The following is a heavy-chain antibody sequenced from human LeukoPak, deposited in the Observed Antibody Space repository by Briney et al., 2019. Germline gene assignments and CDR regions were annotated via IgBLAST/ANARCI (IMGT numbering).Heavy chain of an antibody. D-gene: IGHD4-23*01. J-gene: IGHJ4*02. Sequence: PGGSLRLSCAASGFTFSSYGMHWVRQAPGKGLEWVAVISYDGSNKYYADSVKGRFTISRDNSKNTLYLQMNSLRAEDTAVYYCARENPGDNVDYWGQGTLVTVSS. CDR3: ARENPGDNVDY. V-gene: IGHV3-30*03. CDR2: ISYDGSNK. CDR1: GFTFSSYG.